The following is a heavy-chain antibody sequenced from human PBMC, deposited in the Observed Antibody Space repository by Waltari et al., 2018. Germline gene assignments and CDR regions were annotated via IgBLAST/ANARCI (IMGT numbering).Heavy chain of an antibody. V-gene: IGHV1-2*02. J-gene: IGHJ6*02. CDR2: INPNSGGT. D-gene: IGHD3-3*01. Sequence: QVQLVQSGAEVKKPGASVKVSCKASGYTFTGHYMHWVRTAPGQGLEWMGWINPNSGGTNYAQKFQGRVTMTRDTSISTAYMELSRLRSDDTAVYYCARANDFWSGTGGMDVWGQGTTVTVSS. CDR3: ARANDFWSGTGGMDV. CDR1: GYTFTGHY.